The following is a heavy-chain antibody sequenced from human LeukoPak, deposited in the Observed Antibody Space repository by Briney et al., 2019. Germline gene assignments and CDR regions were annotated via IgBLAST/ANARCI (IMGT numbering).Heavy chain of an antibody. V-gene: IGHV3-7*01. J-gene: IGHJ4*02. CDR3: AWDYGDY. CDR1: GFTFSSYA. CDR2: IKQDGSEE. D-gene: IGHD4-17*01. Sequence: GGSLRLSCAASGFTFSSYAMSWVRQAPGKGLEWVANIKQDGSEEYYVDSVKGRFTISRDNAKNSLYLQMNSLRAEDTAVYYCAWDYGDYWGQGTLVTVSS.